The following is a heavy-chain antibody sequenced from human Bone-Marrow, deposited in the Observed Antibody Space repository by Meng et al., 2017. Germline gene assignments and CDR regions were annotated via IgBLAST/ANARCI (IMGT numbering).Heavy chain of an antibody. CDR3: ARSYDSSGYFYFDY. CDR2: ISYDGSNK. CDR1: GFTFSSYA. J-gene: IGHJ4*02. V-gene: IGHV3-30*04. Sequence: GGSLRLSCAASGFTFSSYAMHWVRQAPGKGLEWVAVISYDGSNKYYADSVKGRFTISRDNSKNTLYLQMNSLRAEDTALYYCARSYDSSGYFYFDYWGLGTLVTVSS. D-gene: IGHD3-22*01.